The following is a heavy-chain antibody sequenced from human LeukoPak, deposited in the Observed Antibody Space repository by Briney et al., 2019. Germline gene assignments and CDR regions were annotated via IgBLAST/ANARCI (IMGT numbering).Heavy chain of an antibody. CDR3: ARGPLAAVAGTPHFDY. Sequence: ASVKVSCKASGYTFIAYYMFWVRQAPGQGLEWMGWINPNSGATGHAQKFQGRVTMTRDTSISTSYMEVTGLSSVTAADTAVYYCARGPLAAVAGTPHFDYWGQGTLVTVSS. D-gene: IGHD6-19*01. CDR2: INPNSGAT. CDR1: GYTFIAYY. J-gene: IGHJ4*02. V-gene: IGHV1-2*02.